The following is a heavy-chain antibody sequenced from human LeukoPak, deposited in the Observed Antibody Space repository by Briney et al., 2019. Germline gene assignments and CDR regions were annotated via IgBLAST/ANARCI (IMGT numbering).Heavy chain of an antibody. CDR2: IYYSGST. D-gene: IGHD4-11*01. V-gene: IGHV4-30-4*08. J-gene: IGHJ5*02. Sequence: PSENLSLTCTVSGGSISSGDYYWSWIRQPPGKGLEWIGYIYYSGSTYYNPSLKSRVTISVDTSKNQFSLKLSSVTAADTAVYYCARDPLPGYSNFGAWFDPWGQGTLVTVSS. CDR3: ARDPLPGYSNFGAWFDP. CDR1: GGSISSGDYY.